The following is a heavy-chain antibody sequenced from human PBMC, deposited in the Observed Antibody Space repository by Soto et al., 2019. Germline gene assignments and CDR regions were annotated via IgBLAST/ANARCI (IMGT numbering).Heavy chain of an antibody. CDR2: INPYDGGT. CDR1: AYSFRDYY. CDR3: AREVPGGYYFDS. J-gene: IGHJ4*02. V-gene: IGHV1-46*01. D-gene: IGHD3-16*01. Sequence: ASVKVSCKTSAYSFRDYYMHWVRQAPGQGLELMGTINPYDGGTNYAQKVQGRVIMTRDTSTKTVYMELTSLRSEDTAVYYCAREVPGGYYFDSWGRGTLVTVYS.